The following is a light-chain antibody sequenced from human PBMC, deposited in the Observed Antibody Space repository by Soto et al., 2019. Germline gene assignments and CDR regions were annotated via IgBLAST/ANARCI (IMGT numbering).Light chain of an antibody. CDR3: QQYGNVPLT. Sequence: EIVMTQSPATLSVSPGDRATLSCRASQSVSTYLAWYQQKPGQAPRLLVYGASTGATGIPARFSGSGSGTEFTLTINSLQSEDVATYFCQQYGNVPLTFGGGTKVEIK. CDR2: GAS. J-gene: IGKJ4*01. CDR1: QSVSTY. V-gene: IGKV3-15*01.